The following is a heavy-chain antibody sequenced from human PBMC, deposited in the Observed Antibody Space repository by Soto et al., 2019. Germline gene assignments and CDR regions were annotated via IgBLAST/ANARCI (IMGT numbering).Heavy chain of an antibody. CDR2: IYYSGST. D-gene: IGHD6-19*01. J-gene: IGHJ3*02. CDR1: GGSISSGGYY. V-gene: IGHV4-31*03. Sequence: QVQLQESGPGLVKPSQTLSLTCTVSGGSISSGGYYWSWIRQHPGKGLEWIGYIYYSGSTYYNPAHTSRVTISVDTSKNQFSLKLSSVTAADTAVYYCARDRYRWGVAGTSTGAFDIWGQGTMVTVSS. CDR3: ARDRYRWGVAGTSTGAFDI.